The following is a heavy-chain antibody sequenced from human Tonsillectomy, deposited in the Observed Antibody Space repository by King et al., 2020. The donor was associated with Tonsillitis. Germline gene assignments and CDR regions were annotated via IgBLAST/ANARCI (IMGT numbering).Heavy chain of an antibody. CDR2: IYWDDDK. Sequence: ITLKESGPTLVKPTQTLTLTCTFSGFSLSTSGVGVGWIRQPPGKALEWLALIYWDDDKRYSPSLRSRLTITKDTSKNQVVLAMTNVDPVDTATYYWAHNRSRSGYVRGDYFDYWGQGTLVTVSS. CDR1: GFSLSTSGVG. V-gene: IGHV2-5*02. CDR3: AHNRSRSGYVRGDYFDY. D-gene: IGHD6-13*01. J-gene: IGHJ4*02.